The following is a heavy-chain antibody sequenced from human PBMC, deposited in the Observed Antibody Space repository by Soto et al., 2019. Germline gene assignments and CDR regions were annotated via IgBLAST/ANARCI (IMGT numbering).Heavy chain of an antibody. V-gene: IGHV4-30-2*06. CDR2: IYPSGAT. CDR1: GASISTRGYT. D-gene: IGHD3-10*01. Sequence: QLQLQESGSRLVKPSETLSLTCAISGASISTRGYTWTWIRQSPGKGLEWIGYIYPSGATNYKPSLKSRVTISPEPSRNRFSLTVNSATAADTAVYYCARAVFSSVVYIHFWGQGTTVTVSS. CDR3: ARAVFSSVVYIHF. J-gene: IGHJ6*02.